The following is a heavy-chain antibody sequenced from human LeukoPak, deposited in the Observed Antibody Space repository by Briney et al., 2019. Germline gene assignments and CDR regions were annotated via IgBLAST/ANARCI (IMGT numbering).Heavy chain of an antibody. J-gene: IGHJ2*01. D-gene: IGHD4-17*01. V-gene: IGHV4-59*01. CDR1: GGXISTYY. CDR2: IYYRGST. CDR3: ARGGYTTGGYWYLDL. Sequence: GGXISTYYWSWVRQPPGKGLQWIGYIYYRGSTNYNPSLKSRVTISVDTSKNQFSLKLSSVTAADTAVYYCARGGYTTGGYWYLDLWGRGTLVTVSS.